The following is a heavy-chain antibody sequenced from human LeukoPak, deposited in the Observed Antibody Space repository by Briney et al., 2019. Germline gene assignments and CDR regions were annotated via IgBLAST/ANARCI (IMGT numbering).Heavy chain of an antibody. Sequence: PSETLSLTCAVYGGSFSGYYWSCIRQPPGKGLEWIGEINHSGSTNYNPSLKSRVTISVDTSKNQFSLKLSSVTAADTAVYYCARRVAVTTGFDYWGQGTLVTVSS. CDR1: GGSFSGYY. J-gene: IGHJ4*02. D-gene: IGHD4-17*01. CDR2: INHSGST. CDR3: ARRVAVTTGFDY. V-gene: IGHV4-34*01.